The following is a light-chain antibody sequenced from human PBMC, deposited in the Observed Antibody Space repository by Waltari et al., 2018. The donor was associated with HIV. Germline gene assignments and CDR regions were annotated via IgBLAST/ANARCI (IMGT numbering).Light chain of an antibody. CDR1: SSNIGTNS. V-gene: IGLV1-47*01. CDR3: GTWDDSLIGRV. CDR2: SDD. J-gene: IGLJ3*02. Sequence: QSLLTLPPSSSGAPGQKVTIPCSGSSSNIGTNSVYWYQHFPVPAPKLLIYSDDNRPPRVADRFSASKSGTSATLAIRGLRFEDEAVYYCGTWDDSLIGRVFGGGTRLTVL.